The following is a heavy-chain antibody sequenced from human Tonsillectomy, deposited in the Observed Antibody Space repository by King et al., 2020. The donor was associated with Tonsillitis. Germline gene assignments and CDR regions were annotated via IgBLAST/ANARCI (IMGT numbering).Heavy chain of an antibody. V-gene: IGHV3-23*04. D-gene: IGHD4-17*01. CDR1: GFTFSSYA. CDR2: ISGTGTST. Sequence: VQLVESGGGLVQPGGSLRLSCAASGFTFSSYAMNWVRQAPGKGLEWVACISGTGTSTYYADSVKGRFIISRDNSQNTLYLQMNSLRAEDTAVYFCAKDGEKRFPPEGYFDYWGQGTLVTVSS. CDR3: AKDGEKRFPPEGYFDY. J-gene: IGHJ4*02.